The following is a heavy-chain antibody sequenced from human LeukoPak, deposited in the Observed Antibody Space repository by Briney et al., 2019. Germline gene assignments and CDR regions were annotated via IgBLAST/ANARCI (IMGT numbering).Heavy chain of an antibody. J-gene: IGHJ5*02. CDR2: IYYSGST. CDR1: GGSISSYY. CDR3: ARVLGYCSSTSCYPYNWFDP. Sequence: PSETLSLTCTVSGGSISSYYWGWIRQPPGKGLEWIGYIYYSGSTNYNPSLKSRVTISVDTSKNQFSLKLSSVTAADTAVYYCARVLGYCSSTSCYPYNWFDPWGQGTLVTVSS. V-gene: IGHV4-59*01. D-gene: IGHD2-2*01.